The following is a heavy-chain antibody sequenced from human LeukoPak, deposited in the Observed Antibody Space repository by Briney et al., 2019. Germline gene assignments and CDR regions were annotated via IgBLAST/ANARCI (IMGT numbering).Heavy chain of an antibody. V-gene: IGHV3-23*01. D-gene: IGHD6-19*01. Sequence: GGSLRLSCAASGFTFSSYAMSWVRQAPGKGPEWVSAISGSGGSTYYADSVKGRFTISRDNSKNTLYLQMNSLRAEDTAVYNCAKDSSGWSNHFDYWGQGTLVTVSS. CDR1: GFTFSSYA. CDR3: AKDSSGWSNHFDY. J-gene: IGHJ4*02. CDR2: ISGSGGST.